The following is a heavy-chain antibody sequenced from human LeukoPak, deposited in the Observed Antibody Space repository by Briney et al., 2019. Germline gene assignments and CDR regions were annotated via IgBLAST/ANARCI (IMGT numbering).Heavy chain of an antibody. J-gene: IGHJ4*02. D-gene: IGHD3-22*01. CDR2: IRSRPNGGTT. CDR3: TRNYNTQDFDY. Sequence: PGGSLRLSCTTSGFTFSVIAINWVRQAPGKGLEWVGLIRSRPNGGTTEYGASVKGRFIISRDDSKNIAYLQMNSLKTEDTAVYYCTRNYNTQDFDYWGQGILVTVSS. CDR1: GFTFSVIA. V-gene: IGHV3-49*04.